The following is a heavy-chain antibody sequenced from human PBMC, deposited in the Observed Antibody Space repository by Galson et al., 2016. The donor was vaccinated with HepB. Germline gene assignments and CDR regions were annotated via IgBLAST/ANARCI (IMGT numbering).Heavy chain of an antibody. V-gene: IGHV3-53*01. J-gene: IGHJ4*02. CDR2: IYISGST. D-gene: IGHD3-22*01. Sequence: SLRLSCAASGFIVSSNYMTWVRQAPGKGLEWVSIIYISGSTYYSDYVKGRFTISSDNSKNTLYLQMNSLRAEDAAVYYCARQAYYDSSGYYYPLGYWGQGTLVTVSS. CDR3: ARQAYYDSSGYYYPLGY. CDR1: GFIVSSNY.